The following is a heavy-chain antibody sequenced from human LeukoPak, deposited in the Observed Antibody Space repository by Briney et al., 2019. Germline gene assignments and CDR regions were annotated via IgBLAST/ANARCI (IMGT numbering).Heavy chain of an antibody. Sequence: SETLSLTCTVSGGSISSYYWSWIRQPPGKGLEWIGYTYHSGSTNYNPSLKSRVTISVDTSKNQFSLKLSSVTAADTAVYYCARQSYDFWSGYYTVQYAFDIWGQGTMVTVAT. CDR1: GGSISSYY. CDR3: ARQSYDFWSGYYTVQYAFDI. V-gene: IGHV4-59*08. D-gene: IGHD3-3*01. J-gene: IGHJ3*02. CDR2: TYHSGST.